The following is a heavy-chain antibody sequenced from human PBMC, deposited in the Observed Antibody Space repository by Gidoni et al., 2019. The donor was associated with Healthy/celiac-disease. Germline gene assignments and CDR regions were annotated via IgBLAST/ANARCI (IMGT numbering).Heavy chain of an antibody. CDR3: AKNPRDSSGYSPIDY. J-gene: IGHJ4*02. CDR1: GFPCSRYA. Sequence: VPLLESGGGLVQPGGALIPSCPSAGFPCSRYAMSWVCQATGKGMEWVSASSGSGGSTYYADSVKGRFTISRDNSKNTLYLQMNSLRAEDTAVYYCAKNPRDSSGYSPIDYWGQGTLVTVSS. CDR2: SSGSGGST. V-gene: IGHV3-23*01. D-gene: IGHD3-22*01.